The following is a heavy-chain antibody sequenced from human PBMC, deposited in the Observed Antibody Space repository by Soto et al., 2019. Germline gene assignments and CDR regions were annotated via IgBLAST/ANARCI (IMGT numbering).Heavy chain of an antibody. V-gene: IGHV3-23*01. CDR1: GFTFYNYA. CDR2: ISGGGDGT. CDR3: AKKCLGSLATYCTTGDCHYAFDV. J-gene: IGHJ3*01. Sequence: EVQLLESGGGLLRPGGSLRLSCAASGFTFYNYAMNWVRQAPGKGLEWVSTISGGGDGTYYADSVKGRFTISRDNSRNKVYLPMNSLRAEDTAVYYCAKKCLGSLATYCTTGDCHYAFDVWGQGTLVTVSS. D-gene: IGHD2-8*01.